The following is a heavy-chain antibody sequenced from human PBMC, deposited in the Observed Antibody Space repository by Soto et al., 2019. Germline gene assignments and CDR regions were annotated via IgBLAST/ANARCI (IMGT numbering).Heavy chain of an antibody. D-gene: IGHD3-10*01. V-gene: IGHV4-34*01. CDR2: INHSGST. CDR3: ARSGPLYYYGSGRLDV. Sequence: QVLLQQWGAGLLKPSETLSLTCAVYGGSFSDYYWSWIRQPPGKGLEWIGEINHSGSTNYNPSLKSRVTISLDTYKNQSSLKLSSVTAADTAVYYCARSGPLYYYGSGRLDVWGKGTTVTVSS. CDR1: GGSFSDYY. J-gene: IGHJ6*04.